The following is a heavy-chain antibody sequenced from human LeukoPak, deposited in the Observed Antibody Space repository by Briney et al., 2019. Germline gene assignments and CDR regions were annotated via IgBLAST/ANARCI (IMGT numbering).Heavy chain of an antibody. V-gene: IGHV3-7*03. D-gene: IGHD3-16*01. CDR3: ARDHVAPGLIFDY. CDR2: INQDGSEK. J-gene: IGHJ4*02. Sequence: PGGSLRLSCAASGFTFSSHWMSWVRQAPGKGLEWVANINQDGSEKHYVDSEKGRFTISRDNAKNSLYLEMSSLRAEDTAVYYCARDHVAPGLIFDYWGQGTLVTVSS. CDR1: GFTFSSHW.